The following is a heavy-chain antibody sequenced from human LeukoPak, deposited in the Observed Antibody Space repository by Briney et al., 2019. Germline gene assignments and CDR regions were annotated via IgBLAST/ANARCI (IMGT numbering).Heavy chain of an antibody. CDR1: GDSISSYS. CDR2: IYYSGST. Sequence: KPSETLSLTCTVSGDSISSYSWSWIRQPPGKGLEWIGYIYYSGSTNYNPSLKSRVTISVDTSKNQFSLKLSSVTAADTAVYYCARDSGYYDSSGSYDYWGQGTLVTVSS. D-gene: IGHD3-22*01. CDR3: ARDSGYYDSSGSYDY. V-gene: IGHV4-59*01. J-gene: IGHJ4*02.